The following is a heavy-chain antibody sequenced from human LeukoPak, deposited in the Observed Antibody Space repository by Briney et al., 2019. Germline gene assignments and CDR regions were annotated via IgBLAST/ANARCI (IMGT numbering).Heavy chain of an antibody. CDR3: ARDPTYGGKTIDY. D-gene: IGHD4-23*01. CDR2: ISSGSSYI. J-gene: IGHJ4*02. CDR1: GFTFSSYA. Sequence: PGGSLRLSCAASGFTFSSYAMSWVRQAPGKGLEWVSSISSGSSYIYYADSVKGRFTISRDNAKNSLYLQMNSLRAEDTAVYYCARDPTYGGKTIDYWGQGTLVTVSS. V-gene: IGHV3-21*01.